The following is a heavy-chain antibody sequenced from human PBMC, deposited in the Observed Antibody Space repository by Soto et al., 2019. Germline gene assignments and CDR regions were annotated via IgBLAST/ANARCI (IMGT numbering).Heavy chain of an antibody. CDR1: GGSISKNGYS. CDR3: ARTVTTGPFFDF. V-gene: IGHV4-30-2*01. Sequence: QLHLQESGSGLVKPSQTLSLTCAVSGGSISKNGYSWSWIRQPPRKGLEWIGYIYHSGSTYYNPSLKSRVSISVDRSNNLFSLNLSSVTAADTAVYYCARTVTTGPFFDFWGQGTLVTVSS. CDR2: IYHSGST. D-gene: IGHD4-17*01. J-gene: IGHJ4*02.